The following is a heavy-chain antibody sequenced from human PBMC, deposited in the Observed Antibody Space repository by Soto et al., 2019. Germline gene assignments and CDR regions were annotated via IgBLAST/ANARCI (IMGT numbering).Heavy chain of an antibody. CDR3: ARLRIATNNYKWFDP. D-gene: IGHD2-21*01. Sequence: TLSLTCSVSGAARNSGNYYWSWILQVPGKGLEWIGRIYVTGAVDYNPSLRDRITISQDTSERQFSLNLRLVTAADTAVYYCARLRIATNNYKWFDPWGQGTLVTVS. CDR1: GAARNSGNYY. V-gene: IGHV4-31*03. J-gene: IGHJ5*02. CDR2: IYVTGAV.